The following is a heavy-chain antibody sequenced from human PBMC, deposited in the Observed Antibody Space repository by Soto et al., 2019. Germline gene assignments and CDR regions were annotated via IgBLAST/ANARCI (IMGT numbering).Heavy chain of an antibody. J-gene: IGHJ4*02. CDR1: GGSISSYY. D-gene: IGHD3-9*01. V-gene: IGHV4-59*08. CDR2: VYYTGST. Sequence: SETLSLTCTVSGGSISSYYWSWIRQPPGEGLEWIGYVYYTGSTKYSPSLKSRLTISVDTSRNQFSLKLSSVTAADTAVYYCARHRARFDILVGIDYWGQGALVTVSS. CDR3: ARHRARFDILVGIDY.